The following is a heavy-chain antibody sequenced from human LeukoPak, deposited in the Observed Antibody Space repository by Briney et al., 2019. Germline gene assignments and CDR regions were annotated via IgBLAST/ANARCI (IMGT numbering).Heavy chain of an antibody. CDR3: ARALYDYGVYYFDY. D-gene: IGHD4-17*01. CDR2: INSDGSST. V-gene: IGHV3-74*01. Sequence: ETLSLTCTVSGGSISSSSYYWGWVRQAPGKGLVWVSRINSDGSSTSYADSVKGRFTISRDNAKNTLYLQMNSLRAEDTAVYYCARALYDYGVYYFDYWGQGTLVTVSS. CDR1: GGSISSSSYY. J-gene: IGHJ4*02.